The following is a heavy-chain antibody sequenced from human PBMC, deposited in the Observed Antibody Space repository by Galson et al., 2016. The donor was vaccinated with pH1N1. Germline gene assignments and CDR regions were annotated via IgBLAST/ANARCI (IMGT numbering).Heavy chain of an antibody. CDR1: GFTFSNYA. CDR2: ISGSGGST. V-gene: IGHV3-23*01. Sequence: SLRLSCAASGFTFSNYAMNWVRQAPGKGLEWVSGISGSGGSTNYAESVKGRFIISRDNFKNTLYLQMNSLRAEDTAIFYCAKVGSYCSGGRCYYFDYWGRGTPVTVAS. D-gene: IGHD2-15*01. J-gene: IGHJ4*02. CDR3: AKVGSYCSGGRCYYFDY.